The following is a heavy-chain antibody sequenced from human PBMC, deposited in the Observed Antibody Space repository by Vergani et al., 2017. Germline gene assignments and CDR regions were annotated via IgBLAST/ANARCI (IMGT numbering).Heavy chain of an antibody. D-gene: IGHD5-12*01. V-gene: IGHV3-23*01. Sequence: EVQLLESGGDFVQPGGSLRLSCAASGFTFNHYAMNWVRQAPGKGLEWVSGISGSGGSTYYAGSVKGRFTISRDSSKNTLYLQMNSLSAGNTAVYYCAKANPRNSXYDYLYYYHAMDVWCQGTTVIVSS. CDR3: AKANPRNSXYDYLYYYHAMDV. J-gene: IGHJ6*02. CDR2: ISGSGGST. CDR1: GFTFNHYA.